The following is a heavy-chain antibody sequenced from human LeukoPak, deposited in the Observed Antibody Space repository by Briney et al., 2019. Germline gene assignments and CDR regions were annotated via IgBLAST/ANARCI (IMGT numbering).Heavy chain of an antibody. CDR2: IHYSGST. J-gene: IGHJ6*03. CDR3: AKTTEGYAGGPGYSYYYYMDV. D-gene: IGHD5-12*01. V-gene: IGHV4-59*01. CDR1: GGSISSYY. Sequence: PSETLSLTCTVSGGSISSYYWSWIRQPPGKGLEWIGYIHYSGSTHYNAAFKSRVTISVDTSKNQVSLKLRSVTAADTAVYYCAKTTEGYAGGPGYSYYYYMDVWGKGTTVTISS.